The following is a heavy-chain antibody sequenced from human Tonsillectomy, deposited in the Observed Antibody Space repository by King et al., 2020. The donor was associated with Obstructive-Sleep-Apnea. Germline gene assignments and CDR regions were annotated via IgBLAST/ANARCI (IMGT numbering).Heavy chain of an antibody. CDR3: ARAGEQLVRASYVDY. Sequence: QLVQSGAEVKKPGESLKISCKGSGYSFTSYWIGWVRQMPGKGLEWMGIIYPGDSVTRYSSSFQGQVTISADKSTRTAYLQWSSLKASDTAMYYCARAGEQLVRASYVDYWCRGTLLTASS. CDR1: GYSFTSYW. J-gene: IGHJ4*02. V-gene: IGHV5-51*01. D-gene: IGHD6-13*01. CDR2: IYPGDSVT.